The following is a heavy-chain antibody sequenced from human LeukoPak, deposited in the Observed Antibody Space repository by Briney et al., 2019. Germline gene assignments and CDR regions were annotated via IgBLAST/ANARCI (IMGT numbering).Heavy chain of an antibody. Sequence: PSETLSLTCTVSGDSISSYYCSWLRQPPGKGLEWIGYIYYSGTTNYNPSLKSRVTISIDTSKNQFSLKLSSVTAADTALYYCARNYDNSGYTAFGYWGRGTLVTVSS. CDR3: ARNYDNSGYTAFGY. CDR2: IYYSGTT. J-gene: IGHJ4*02. CDR1: GDSISSYY. V-gene: IGHV4-59*01. D-gene: IGHD3-22*01.